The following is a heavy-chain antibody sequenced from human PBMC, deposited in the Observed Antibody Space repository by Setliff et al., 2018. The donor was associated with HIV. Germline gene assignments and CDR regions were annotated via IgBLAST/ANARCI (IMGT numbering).Heavy chain of an antibody. CDR1: NGSFSGFY. J-gene: IGHJ4*02. D-gene: IGHD3-3*01. Sequence: PSETLSLTCAVNNGSFSGFYWSWIRQSPGKGLEWIGQINRSGSARYYPSLKSRLSISVATSRSQFYLELTSVTAADSAVYFCARGKYYDFRSGSYQGGYYYFDLWGQGSLVTVSS. CDR3: ARGKYYDFRSGSYQGGYYYFDL. CDR2: INRSGSA. V-gene: IGHV4-34*01.